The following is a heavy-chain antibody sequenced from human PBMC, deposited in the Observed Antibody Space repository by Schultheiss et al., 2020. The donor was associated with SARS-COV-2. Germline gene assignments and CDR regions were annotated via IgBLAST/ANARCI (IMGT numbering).Heavy chain of an antibody. CDR3: ARASDYYGSGSYPDY. V-gene: IGHV1-8*01. D-gene: IGHD3-10*01. CDR2: MNPNSGNT. CDR1: GYTFTSYD. J-gene: IGHJ4*02. Sequence: ASVQVSCKASGYTFTSYDFNWVRQATGQGLEWMGWMNPNSGNTGYAQKFQGRVTMTRNTSISTAYMELSSVTAADTAVYYCARASDYYGSGSYPDYWGQGTLVTVSS.